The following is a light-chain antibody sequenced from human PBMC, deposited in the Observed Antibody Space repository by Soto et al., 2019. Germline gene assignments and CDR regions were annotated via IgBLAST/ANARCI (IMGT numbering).Light chain of an antibody. CDR3: QQSSSFPLT. J-gene: IGKJ4*01. CDR2: AAS. V-gene: IGKV1-12*01. Sequence: IQITQSPSSVSASVGDTVTITCRASQLISSWLAWYKQKPGKAPKLLIDAASNWQSGVPSRFSGSESGTDFTLTISSLQPEDFATYFCQQSSSFPLTFGGGTKVEI. CDR1: QLISSW.